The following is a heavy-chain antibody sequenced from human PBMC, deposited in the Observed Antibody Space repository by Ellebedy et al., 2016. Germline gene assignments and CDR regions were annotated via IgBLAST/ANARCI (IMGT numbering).Heavy chain of an antibody. CDR2: INENSGAT. J-gene: IGHJ4*02. Sequence: ASVKVSXKASGYTFTVFYKHWLRQAPGQGLEWMGWINENSGATHFAQRFQDRLTMTRDTSITTVYMELTGLTSDDTARYYCARSPRHFGPNLGYWGQGTLVTVSS. D-gene: IGHD3-10*01. CDR3: ARSPRHFGPNLGY. V-gene: IGHV1-2*02. CDR1: GYTFTVFY.